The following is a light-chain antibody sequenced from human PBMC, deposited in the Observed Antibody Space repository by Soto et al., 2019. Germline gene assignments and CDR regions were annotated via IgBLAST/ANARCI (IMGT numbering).Light chain of an antibody. CDR1: QGISSY. CDR3: QQLNSYPLT. J-gene: IGKJ4*01. CDR2: AAS. V-gene: IGKV1-9*01. Sequence: DIQLTQSPSFLSASVGVRVTITCRASQGISSYLAWYQQKPGKAPKLLIYAASTLQSGVPSRFSGSGSGTEFTLTISNLQPEDFATYYCQQLNSYPLTFGGGTKVEIK.